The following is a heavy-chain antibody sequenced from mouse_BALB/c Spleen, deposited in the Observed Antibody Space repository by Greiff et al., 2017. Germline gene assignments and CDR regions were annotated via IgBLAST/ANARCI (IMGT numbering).Heavy chain of an antibody. V-gene: IGHV5-12-2*01. J-gene: IGHJ1*01. D-gene: IGHD1-2*01. CDR2: ISNGGGST. CDR3: ARQGTATWYFDV. Sequence: EVQGVESGGGLVQPGGSLKLSCAASGFTFSSYTMSWVRQTPEKRLEWVAYISNGGGSTYYPDTVKGRFTISRDNAKNTLYLQMSSLKSEDTAMYYCARQGTATWYFDVWGAGTTVTVSS. CDR1: GFTFSSYT.